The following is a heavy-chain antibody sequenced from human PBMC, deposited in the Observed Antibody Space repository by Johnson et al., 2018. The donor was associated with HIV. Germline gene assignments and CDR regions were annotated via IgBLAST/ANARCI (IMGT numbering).Heavy chain of an antibody. V-gene: IGHV3-30*02. D-gene: IGHD3-10*01. CDR3: ARGVDGAFDM. J-gene: IGHJ3*02. Sequence: QMLLVESGGCVVQPGGSLRLSCAASGFTSSSYGMHWVRQPPGKGLEWVAFIAHDESITHYADSVKGRFTMSIDNSKNTLYLQMNSLRAEDTAVYYCARGVDGAFDMWGQGTMVTVSS. CDR1: GFTSSSYG. CDR2: IAHDESIT.